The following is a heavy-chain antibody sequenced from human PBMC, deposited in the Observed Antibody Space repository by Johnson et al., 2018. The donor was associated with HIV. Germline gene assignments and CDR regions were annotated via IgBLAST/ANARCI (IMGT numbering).Heavy chain of an antibody. CDR3: ARSYSGSTWDAFDI. D-gene: IGHD1-26*01. V-gene: IGHV3-11*04. CDR2: ISSSDSTI. CDR1: GFTFSDYY. Sequence: QVQLVESGGGLVQPGRSLRLSCAASGFTFSDYYMSWIRQAPGKGLEWVSYISSSDSTIYYADSVKGRFTISRDNAKNSLYLQMNSLRAEDTAVYYCARSYSGSTWDAFDIWGQGTLVTVSS. J-gene: IGHJ3*02.